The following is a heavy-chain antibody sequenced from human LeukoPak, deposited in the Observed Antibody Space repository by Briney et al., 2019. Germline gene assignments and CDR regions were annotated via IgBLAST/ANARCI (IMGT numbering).Heavy chain of an antibody. Sequence: PGGSLRLSCAASGLTFSSHWMHWVRQAPGKGLEWVSAISSSGGSTYYADSVKGRFTISRDNSKNTLYLQMNSLRAEDTAVYYCASPDVLRYFDWLLPFDYWGQGTLVTVSS. D-gene: IGHD3-9*01. CDR2: ISSSGGST. CDR1: GLTFSSHW. J-gene: IGHJ4*02. CDR3: ASPDVLRYFDWLLPFDY. V-gene: IGHV3-23*01.